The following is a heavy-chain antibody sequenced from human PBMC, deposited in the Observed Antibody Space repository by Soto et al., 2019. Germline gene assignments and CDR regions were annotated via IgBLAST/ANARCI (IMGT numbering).Heavy chain of an antibody. Sequence: ASVKVSCKASGYTFTSYYMHWVRQAPGQGLEWMGIINPSGGSTSYAQKFQGRVTMTRDTSTSTVYMELSSLRSEDTAMYYCAREGRSTMVRGVSYGMDVWGQGTTVTVSS. D-gene: IGHD3-10*01. CDR3: AREGRSTMVRGVSYGMDV. CDR2: INPSGGST. CDR1: GYTFTSYY. J-gene: IGHJ6*02. V-gene: IGHV1-46*01.